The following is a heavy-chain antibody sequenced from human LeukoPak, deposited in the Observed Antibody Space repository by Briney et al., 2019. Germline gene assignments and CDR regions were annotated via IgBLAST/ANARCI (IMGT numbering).Heavy chain of an antibody. CDR1: GFTFSSYS. V-gene: IGHV3-21*01. CDR2: ISSTSSYI. CDR3: ARGYCSGGSCYLRDY. D-gene: IGHD2-15*01. Sequence: GGSLRLSCAASGFTFSSYSMNWVRQAPGKGLEWVSSISSTSSYIYYADSLKGRFTISRDNAKNSLYLQMNSLRAEDTAVYYCARGYCSGGSCYLRDYWGQGTLVTVSS. J-gene: IGHJ4*02.